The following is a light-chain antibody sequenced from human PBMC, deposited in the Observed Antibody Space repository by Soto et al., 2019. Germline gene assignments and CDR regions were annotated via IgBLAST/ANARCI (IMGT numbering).Light chain of an antibody. CDR3: ETWDSNTRV. Sequence: QLVLTQSSSASASLGSSVKLPCTLSSGHSSYIIAWHQQQPGKAPRYLMKLEGSGSYNKGSGVPDRFSGSSSGADRYLTISNLQFEDEADYYCETWDSNTRVFGTGTKLTVL. CDR2: LEGSGSY. V-gene: IGLV4-60*02. J-gene: IGLJ1*01. CDR1: SGHSSYI.